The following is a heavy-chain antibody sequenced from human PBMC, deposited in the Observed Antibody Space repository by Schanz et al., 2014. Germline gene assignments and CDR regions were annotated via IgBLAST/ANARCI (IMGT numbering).Heavy chain of an antibody. V-gene: IGHV1-46*03. D-gene: IGHD3-22*01. CDR3: AGAFDSSGYYFDY. CDR2: VNPSVRGT. Sequence: QVQLVQSGGEMKKPGASVKVSCKASGYTLSAYSLHWVRQAPGQGLEWMGIVNPSVRGTHFAREFQGRVTVTSDTSTSTVYMELSGLRSEDTAVYYCAGAFDSSGYYFDYWGQGTLVTVSA. J-gene: IGHJ4*02. CDR1: GYTLSAYS.